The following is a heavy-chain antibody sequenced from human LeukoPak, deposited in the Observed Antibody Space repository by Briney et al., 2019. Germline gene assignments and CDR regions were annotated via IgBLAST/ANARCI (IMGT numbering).Heavy chain of an antibody. CDR3: ARDHGGSWYGEIDY. CDR2: ISAYNGNT. J-gene: IGHJ4*02. CDR1: GYTFTGYY. Sequence: ASVKVSCKASGYTFTGYYMHWVRQAPGQGLEWMGWISAYNGNTNYAQKLQGRVTMTTDTSTSTAYMELRSLRSDDTAVYYCARDHGGSWYGEIDYWGQGTLVTVSS. D-gene: IGHD6-13*01. V-gene: IGHV1-18*04.